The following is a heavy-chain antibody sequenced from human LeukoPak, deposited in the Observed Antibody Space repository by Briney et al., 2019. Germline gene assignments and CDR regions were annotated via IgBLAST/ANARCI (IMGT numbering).Heavy chain of an antibody. CDR1: GFTFSSYA. CDR2: ISSNGGST. D-gene: IGHD3-22*01. Sequence: PGGSLRLSCSASGFTFSSYAMHWVRQAPGKGLEYVSAISSNGGSTYYADSVKGRFTISRDNSKNTLYLQMSSLRAEDTAVYYCVKGTYYYDSGYFDYWGQGTLVTVSS. CDR3: VKGTYYYDSGYFDY. J-gene: IGHJ4*02. V-gene: IGHV3-64D*09.